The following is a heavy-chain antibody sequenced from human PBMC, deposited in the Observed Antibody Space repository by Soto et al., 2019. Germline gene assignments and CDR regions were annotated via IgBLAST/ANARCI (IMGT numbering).Heavy chain of an antibody. J-gene: IGHJ4*02. Sequence: PSETLSLTCTVSRASIYTYSWTWIRQPAGKGLQWIGHIYSSGSANYSPSLKSRVSMSVDSSKNQISLKLSSVTAADTAVYYCATIVGANDYWGQGTLVTFSS. CDR1: RASIYTYS. V-gene: IGHV4-4*07. CDR2: IYSSGSA. D-gene: IGHD1-26*01. CDR3: ATIVGANDY.